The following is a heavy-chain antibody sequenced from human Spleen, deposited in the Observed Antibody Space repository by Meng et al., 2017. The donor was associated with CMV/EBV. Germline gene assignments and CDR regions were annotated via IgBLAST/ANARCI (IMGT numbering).Heavy chain of an antibody. CDR3: ARDTDYYDNSGYTSFDL. CDR1: GYTFTGYY. D-gene: IGHD3-22*01. Sequence: ASVKVSCKASGYTFTGYYMHWVRQVPGQGLEWMGWVNTNTGDTRYSQKFQGRVTMVRDTSVTTAFMELSRLRSDDTAVYYCARDTDYYDNSGYTSFDLWGQGTLVTVSS. CDR2: VNTNTGDT. J-gene: IGHJ4*02. V-gene: IGHV1-2*02.